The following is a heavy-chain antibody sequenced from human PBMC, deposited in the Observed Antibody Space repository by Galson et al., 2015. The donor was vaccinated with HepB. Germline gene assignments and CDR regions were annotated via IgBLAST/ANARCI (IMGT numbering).Heavy chain of an antibody. V-gene: IGHV3-33*01. D-gene: IGHD2-2*01. CDR1: GFTFSSYG. CDR3: VRDRGLTVPVADNYYYYYMDV. J-gene: IGHJ6*03. CDR2: MWYDGSKK. Sequence: SLRLSCAASGFTFSSYGMHWVRQAPGKGLEWVAVMWYDGSKKYYADSVKGRFTISRDNSKNALYLQMNTLRVVDTAVYYCVRDRGLTVPVADNYYYYYMDVWGKGTTVTVSS.